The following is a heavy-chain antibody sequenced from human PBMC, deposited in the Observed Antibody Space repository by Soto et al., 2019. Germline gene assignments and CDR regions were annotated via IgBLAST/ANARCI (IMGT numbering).Heavy chain of an antibody. J-gene: IGHJ4*01. D-gene: IGHD3-10*01. CDR1: GFSFISYS. V-gene: IGHV3-30*18. CDR2: ISNDGNYE. Sequence: GGSLRLSCVASGFSFISYSMHWVRQAPGKGLEWVAVISNDGNYEYYADSVKGRFTISRDNSKNTLFLQLNSLRAEDTAIYYCAKVGGLLASGRFRKHPIDFRGHGTQVTVSS. CDR3: AKVGGLLASGRFRKHPIDF.